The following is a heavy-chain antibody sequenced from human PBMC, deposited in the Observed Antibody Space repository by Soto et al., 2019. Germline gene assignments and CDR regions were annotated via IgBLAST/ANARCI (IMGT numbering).Heavy chain of an antibody. CDR3: ASRGSSWYAYYYYYGMDV. CDR1: GYTFTGYY. Sequence: ASVKVSCKASGYTFTGYYMHWVRQAPGQGLAWMGWINPNSGGTNYAQKFQGRVTMTRDTSISTAYRELSRLRSDDTAVYYCASRGSSWYAYYYYYGMDVWGQGTTVTV. CDR2: INPNSGGT. V-gene: IGHV1-2*02. J-gene: IGHJ6*02. D-gene: IGHD6-13*01.